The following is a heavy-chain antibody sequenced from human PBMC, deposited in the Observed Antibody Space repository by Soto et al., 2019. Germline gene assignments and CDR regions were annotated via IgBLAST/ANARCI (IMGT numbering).Heavy chain of an antibody. CDR3: GRDVVAASHTDY. Sequence: QVQLQESGPGLVKPSQTLSLTCTVSGGSIISGAYYWSWIRQHPGKGLEWIGYVYNSGSTYYNPSLKSRITISLDTSKSQFSLRLSSVTAADTAVYYCGRDVVAASHTDYWGQGTLVTVSS. CDR1: GGSIISGAYY. V-gene: IGHV4-31*03. CDR2: VYNSGST. D-gene: IGHD5-12*01. J-gene: IGHJ4*02.